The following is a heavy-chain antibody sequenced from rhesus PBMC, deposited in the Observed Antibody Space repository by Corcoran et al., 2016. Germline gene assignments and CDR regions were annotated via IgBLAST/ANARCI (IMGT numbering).Heavy chain of an antibody. CDR1: GGSISGYYY. CDR3: ARDRGFDV. Sequence: QVKLQQWGEGLVKPSETLSLTCAVYGGSISGYYYWSWIRQPAGKGLEWIGYIYGNSASTNYNPSLKNRVTISKDTSKNQFSLKLSSVTAADTAVYYCARDRGFDVWGPGVLVTVSS. CDR2: IYGNSAST. J-gene: IGHJ5-1*01. V-gene: IGHV4-73*01.